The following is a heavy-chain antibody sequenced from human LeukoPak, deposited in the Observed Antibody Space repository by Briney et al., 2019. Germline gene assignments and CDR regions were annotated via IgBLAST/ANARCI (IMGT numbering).Heavy chain of an antibody. J-gene: IGHJ5*02. CDR1: GGTFSSYA. V-gene: IGHV1-69*13. CDR2: IIPIFGTA. Sequence: WASVKVCCKASGGTFSSYAISWVRQAPGQGLEWMGGIIPIFGTANYAQKFQGRVTITADESTSTAYMELSSLRSEDTAVYYCARCPEVRGVIITRFDPWGQGTMVTVSS. D-gene: IGHD3-10*01. CDR3: ARCPEVRGVIITRFDP.